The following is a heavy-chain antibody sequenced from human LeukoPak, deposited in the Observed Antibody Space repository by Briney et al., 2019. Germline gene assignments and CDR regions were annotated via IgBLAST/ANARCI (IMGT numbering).Heavy chain of an antibody. CDR3: ARAAYGSGSYLLAY. CDR2: ISAYNGNT. D-gene: IGHD3-10*01. CDR1: GYTFTSYG. J-gene: IGHJ4*02. Sequence: ASVKVSCKASGYTFTSYGISWVRQAPGQGLEWMGWISAYNGNTNYAQKLQGRVTMTTDTSTSTAYMELRSLRSDDTAVYYCARAAYGSGSYLLAYWGQGTLVTVSS. V-gene: IGHV1-18*01.